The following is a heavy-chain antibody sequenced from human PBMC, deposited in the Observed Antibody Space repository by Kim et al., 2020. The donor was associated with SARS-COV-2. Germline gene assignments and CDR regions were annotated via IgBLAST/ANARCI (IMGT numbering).Heavy chain of an antibody. CDR1: GGSISSGGYY. CDR2: IYYSGST. CDR3: ARVRARGVTTFDY. Sequence: SETLSLTCTVSGGSISSGGYYWSWIRQHPGKDLEWIGYIYYSGSTNYNPSLKSRVTISVDTSKNQFSLKLSSVTAADTAVYYCARVRARGVTTFDYWGQGTLVTVSS. J-gene: IGHJ4*02. D-gene: IGHD4-17*01. V-gene: IGHV4-31*03.